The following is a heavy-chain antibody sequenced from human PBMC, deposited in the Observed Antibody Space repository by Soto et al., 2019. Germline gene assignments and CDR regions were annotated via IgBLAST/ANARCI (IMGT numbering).Heavy chain of an antibody. Sequence: EVQLVESGGGLVQPGGSLRLSCVASGFSVTDIYMNWVRQAPGKGLEWVSVIYNEFTDYADSVRGRFSISTDSSKNALYLQMNSLGAEDSAVYYCVREPRYCSGGSCSIMGDAFDIWGQGTKVTVSS. V-gene: IGHV3-66*01. J-gene: IGHJ3*02. D-gene: IGHD2-15*01. CDR3: VREPRYCSGGSCSIMGDAFDI. CDR1: GFSVTDIY. CDR2: IYNEFT.